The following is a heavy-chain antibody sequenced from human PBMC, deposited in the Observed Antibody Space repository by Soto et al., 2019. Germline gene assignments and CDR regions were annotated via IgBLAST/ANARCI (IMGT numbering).Heavy chain of an antibody. D-gene: IGHD3-22*01. Sequence: EVQLLESGGGLEQPGGSLRLSCAASGFTFSSYAMSWVRQAPGKGLEWVSVISGSGYSTYYADSVKGRFTISRDNSKNTLYLQMNSLGAEDTAVDYCATAREISSGYPPWGGYGMDVWGQGTTVTVSS. CDR2: ISGSGYST. J-gene: IGHJ6*02. CDR1: GFTFSSYA. V-gene: IGHV3-23*01. CDR3: ATAREISSGYPPWGGYGMDV.